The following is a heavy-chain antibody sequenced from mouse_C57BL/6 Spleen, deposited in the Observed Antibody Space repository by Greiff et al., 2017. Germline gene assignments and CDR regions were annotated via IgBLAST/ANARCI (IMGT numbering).Heavy chain of an antibody. J-gene: IGHJ3*01. CDR2: IDPEDGDT. CDR1: GFNIKDYY. Sequence: EVKLMESGAELVRPGASVKLSCTASGFNIKDYYMHWVKQRPEQGLEWIGRIDPEDGDTEYAPKFQGKATMTADTSSNTAYLQLSSLTSEDTAVYYCTTGGGSSAWFAYWGQGTLVTVSA. CDR3: TTGGGSSAWFAY. D-gene: IGHD3-2*02. V-gene: IGHV14-1*01.